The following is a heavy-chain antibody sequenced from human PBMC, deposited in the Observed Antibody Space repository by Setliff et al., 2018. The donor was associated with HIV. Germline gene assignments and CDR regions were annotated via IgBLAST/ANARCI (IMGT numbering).Heavy chain of an antibody. CDR3: ARVTSAHPTYYYYMDV. V-gene: IGHV4-31*03. J-gene: IGHJ6*03. D-gene: IGHD6-25*01. CDR2: IYYSGST. Sequence: SETLSLTCTVSGGSISSGGYYWSWIRQHPGKGLEWIGYIYYSGSTYYNPSLKSRVTISVDTSKNQFSLKLSSVTAADTAVYYCARVTSAHPTYYYYMDVWGKGTTVTVSS. CDR1: GGSISSGGYY.